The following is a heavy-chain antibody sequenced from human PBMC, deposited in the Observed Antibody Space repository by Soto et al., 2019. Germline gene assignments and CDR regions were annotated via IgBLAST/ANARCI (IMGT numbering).Heavy chain of an antibody. D-gene: IGHD3-22*01. J-gene: IGHJ4*02. V-gene: IGHV1-2*02. CDR1: GYTFTGYY. Sequence: ASVKVSCKASGYTFTGYYMHWVRQAPGQGLEWMGWINPNSGGTNYAQKFQGRVTMTRDTSISTAYMELSRLRSDDTAVYYCARDPAKKYYYDSSDGFDYWGQGTLVTVS. CDR3: ARDPAKKYYYDSSDGFDY. CDR2: INPNSGGT.